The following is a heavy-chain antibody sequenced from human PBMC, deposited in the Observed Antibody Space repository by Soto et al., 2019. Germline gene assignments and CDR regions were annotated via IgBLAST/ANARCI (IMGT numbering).Heavy chain of an antibody. CDR2: ISSTSSYT. CDR1: GFTFISYG. Sequence: GVSLILSCASTGFTFISYGMHWVRQAQEKGLEWVSSISSTSSYTHYSDSVKGRFTISRDNANNSLFLQMNSLRAEDTATYYCARDLARAGNDWGKGALVTDS. J-gene: IGHJ4*02. V-gene: IGHV3-21*01. CDR3: ARDLARAGND. D-gene: IGHD6-19*01.